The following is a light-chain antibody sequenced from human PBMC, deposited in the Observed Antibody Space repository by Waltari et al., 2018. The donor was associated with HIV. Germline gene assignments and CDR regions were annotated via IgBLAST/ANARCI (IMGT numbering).Light chain of an antibody. CDR3: AVWNDSLSGYV. CDR1: SSNIGRNY. CDR2: RNN. V-gene: IGLV1-47*01. Sequence: QSVLTQPPSASGTPGPRVTISCSGSSSNIGRNYVYWYQQLPGSAPKLLIYRNNQRPSGVPDRFSGSKSGTSASLAISGLRSEEEADYYCAVWNDSLSGYVFGTGTKVTV. J-gene: IGLJ1*01.